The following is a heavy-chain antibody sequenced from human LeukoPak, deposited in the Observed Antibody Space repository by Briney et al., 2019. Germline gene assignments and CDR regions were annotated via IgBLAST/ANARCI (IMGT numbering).Heavy chain of an antibody. CDR3: AGGARVDY. D-gene: IGHD3-16*01. V-gene: IGHV4-38-2*02. Sequence: SETLSLTCTVSGYSISSGYYWGWIRQPPGKGLEWIGRMYESGRTYYNPSLKSRVAISVDTSKNQFSLKLSYVTAADTAVYYCAGGARVDYWGQGTLVTVSS. CDR1: GYSISSGYY. CDR2: MYESGRT. J-gene: IGHJ4*02.